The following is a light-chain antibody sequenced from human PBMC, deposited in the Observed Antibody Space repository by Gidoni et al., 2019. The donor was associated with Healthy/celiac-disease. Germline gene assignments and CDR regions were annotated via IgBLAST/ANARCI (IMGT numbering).Light chain of an antibody. Sequence: DIHMTQSPSSLSASVGDRVTITCRASQGIRNYLGWYQQKPGKAPKRLIYAASSLQSGVPSKFSGSGSGTDFTLTISSLQPEDFATYYCLQHNSYSWTFGEGTKVEIK. CDR3: LQHNSYSWT. CDR2: AAS. V-gene: IGKV1-17*01. J-gene: IGKJ1*01. CDR1: QGIRNY.